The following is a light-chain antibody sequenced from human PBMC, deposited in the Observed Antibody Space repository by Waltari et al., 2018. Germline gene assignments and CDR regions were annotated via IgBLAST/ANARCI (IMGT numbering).Light chain of an antibody. CDR2: ENS. CDR1: DLGEKS. Sequence: SYVLTQPPSVSVAPGQTARHTCEGTDLGEKSVHWYHQRPGQAPVLVLHENSDRPSGIPERISGSNSVNMATLSISRVEAGDEADYYCQVWDSRSDHVVFGGGTKLTVL. J-gene: IGLJ2*01. CDR3: QVWDSRSDHVV. V-gene: IGLV3-21*02.